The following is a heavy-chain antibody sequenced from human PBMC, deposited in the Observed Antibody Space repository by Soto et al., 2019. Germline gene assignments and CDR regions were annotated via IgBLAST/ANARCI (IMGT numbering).Heavy chain of an antibody. CDR1: GYSFTSYW. J-gene: IGHJ4*02. CDR2: IYPGDSDT. Sequence: PGESLKISCKCSGYSFTSYWIGLVRQMPGKGLEWMGIIYPGDSDTRYSPSFQGQVTISADKSISTAYLQWSSLKASDTAMYYCARPPSLVVPNYFDYWGQGTLVTVSS. V-gene: IGHV5-51*01. CDR3: ARPPSLVVPNYFDY. D-gene: IGHD2-2*01.